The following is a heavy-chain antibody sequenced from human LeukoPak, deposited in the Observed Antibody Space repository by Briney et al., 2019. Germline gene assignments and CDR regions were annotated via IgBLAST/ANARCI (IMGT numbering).Heavy chain of an antibody. J-gene: IGHJ4*02. V-gene: IGHV1-69*13. D-gene: IGHD1-20*01. CDR2: IIPIFGTA. CDR1: GGTFSSYA. Sequence: SVKVSCKASGGTFSSYAISWVRQAPGQGLEWMGGIIPIFGTANYAQKFQGRVTITADESTSTAYMELSSLRSEDTAVYYCARGDNWNDWGPFDYRGQGTLVTVSS. CDR3: ARGDNWNDWGPFDY.